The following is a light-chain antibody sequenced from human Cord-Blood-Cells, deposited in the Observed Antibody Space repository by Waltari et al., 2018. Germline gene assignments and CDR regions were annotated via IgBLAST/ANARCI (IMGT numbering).Light chain of an antibody. V-gene: IGLV2-23*01. Sequence: QSALTQPASVSGSPGQLITISCTGTSSDVGSYNLVSWYQQHPGKAPKLMIYEGSKRPSGVSNRFSVSKSGNTASLTISGLQAEDEADYYCCSYAGSWVFGGGTKLTVL. CDR2: EGS. CDR3: CSYAGSWV. J-gene: IGLJ3*02. CDR1: SSDVGSYNL.